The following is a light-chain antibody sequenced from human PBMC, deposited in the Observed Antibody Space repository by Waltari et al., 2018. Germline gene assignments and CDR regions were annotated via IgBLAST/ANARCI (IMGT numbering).Light chain of an antibody. CDR1: SSDVGSYNF. CDR3: SSFSSGSTPVV. CDR2: NVS. V-gene: IGLV2-14*03. J-gene: IGLJ2*01. Sequence: QSVLTQPASVSGSPGQSITISCTGTSSDVGSYNFVSWYQQHPGKAPKLIIVNVSNRPSGVSIRFSGSKSGNTASLTISGLQAEDDADFYCSSFSSGSTPVVFGGGTMLTVL.